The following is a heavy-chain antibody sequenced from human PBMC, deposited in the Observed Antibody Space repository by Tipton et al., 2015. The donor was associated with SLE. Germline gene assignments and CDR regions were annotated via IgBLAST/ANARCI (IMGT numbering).Heavy chain of an antibody. CDR2: INRSGIT. CDR1: GGSFSGYY. CDR3: ARGLAPTWRSGRWFDP. D-gene: IGHD3-10*01. V-gene: IGHV4-34*01. J-gene: IGHJ5*02. Sequence: TLSLTCAVSGGSFSGYYWSWIRQPPGKGLEWIGEINRSGITNYNPSLKSRVTISVDTSKNHFSLKLSSVTAADTSVYYCARGLAPTWRSGRWFDPWVQGTLVTVSS.